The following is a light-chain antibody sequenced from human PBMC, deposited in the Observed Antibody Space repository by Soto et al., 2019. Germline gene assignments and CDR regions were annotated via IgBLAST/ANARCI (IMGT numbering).Light chain of an antibody. J-gene: IGLJ1*01. CDR2: EVS. Sequence: QSVLTQPASVSGSAGQSITISCTGTNSDVGGYNCVSWYQQHPGKAPKLMIYEVSNRPSGVSNRFSGSKSGNTASLTISGLQAEDEADYYCSSYTNRNTEVFGAGTKLTVL. CDR1: NSDVGGYNC. V-gene: IGLV2-14*01. CDR3: SSYTNRNTEV.